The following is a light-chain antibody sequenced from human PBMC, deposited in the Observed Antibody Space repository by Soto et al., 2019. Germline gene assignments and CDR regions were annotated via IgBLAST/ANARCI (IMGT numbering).Light chain of an antibody. J-gene: IGKJ3*01. CDR3: QQYGRSPFT. Sequence: EIVLTQSPGTLSLSPGERATLSCRASQSVSSTNLAWYQQRPGQAPRVVIYGASTRATVIPERFSGSGSGTDFTLTIRRLEPEDFAVYYCQQYGRSPFTFGPGNQVHIK. CDR1: QSVSSTN. CDR2: GAS. V-gene: IGKV3-20*01.